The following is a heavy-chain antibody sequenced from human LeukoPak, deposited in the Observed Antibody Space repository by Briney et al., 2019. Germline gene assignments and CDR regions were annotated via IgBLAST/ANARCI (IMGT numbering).Heavy chain of an antibody. J-gene: IGHJ3*02. CDR3: ARGWASNICASAFDI. D-gene: IGHD2/OR15-2a*01. Sequence: GGSLRLSCAASGFTFSIYGMHWVRQAPGKGLEWVAAIRFDGSNQFYTDSVKGRITISRDNSKNTMYLQMNSLRAEDTAVYYCARGWASNICASAFDIWGQGTMVTVSS. CDR2: IRFDGSNQ. CDR1: GFTFSIYG. V-gene: IGHV3-33*01.